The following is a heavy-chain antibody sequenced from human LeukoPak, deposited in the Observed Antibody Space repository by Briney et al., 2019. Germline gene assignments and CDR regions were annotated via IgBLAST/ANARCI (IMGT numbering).Heavy chain of an antibody. D-gene: IGHD2-8*01. V-gene: IGHV3-66*02. CDR3: ARGLYCTNGVCYSRWAFDY. Sequence: SGGSLRLSCAASGFTVSSNYMSWVRQAPGKGVEWVSVIYSGGSTYYADSVKGRFTISRDNSKNALYLQMNSLRAEDTAVYYCARGLYCTNGVCYSRWAFDYWGQGTLVTVSS. CDR1: GFTVSSNY. J-gene: IGHJ4*02. CDR2: IYSGGST.